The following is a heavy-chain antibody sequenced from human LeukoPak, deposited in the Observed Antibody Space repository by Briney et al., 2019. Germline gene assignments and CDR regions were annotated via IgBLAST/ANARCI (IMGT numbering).Heavy chain of an antibody. CDR1: GGSISGYY. Sequence: SGTLSHTCTVPGGSISGYYWYWIRQSAGKGLERIGRIYANGGTNYNPSLKSRVSMSVDTSKNQFALKLTSVNAADTAIYYCARDFTRNSYAVAEFFHPWGQGTLVSVSS. D-gene: IGHD5-18*01. V-gene: IGHV4-4*07. J-gene: IGHJ1*01. CDR3: ARDFTRNSYAVAEFFHP. CDR2: IYANGGT.